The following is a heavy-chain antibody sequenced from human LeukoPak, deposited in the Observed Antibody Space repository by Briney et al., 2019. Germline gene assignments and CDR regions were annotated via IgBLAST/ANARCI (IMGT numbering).Heavy chain of an antibody. D-gene: IGHD1-1*01. CDR2: IYTSGST. CDR3: ARLDPGYFDY. Sequence: SETLSLTCTVSGGSISSYYWSWIRQPPGKGLEWIGYIYTSGSTNYNPSLKSRVTISVDTSKNRFSLKLSSVTAADTAVYYCARLDPGYFDYWGQGTLVTVSS. V-gene: IGHV4-4*09. CDR1: GGSISSYY. J-gene: IGHJ4*02.